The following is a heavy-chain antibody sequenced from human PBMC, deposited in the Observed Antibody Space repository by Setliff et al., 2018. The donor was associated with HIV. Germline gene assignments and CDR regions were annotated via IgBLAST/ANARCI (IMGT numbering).Heavy chain of an antibody. CDR1: GYSISSSHW. CDR3: AKTVFGDSYALPNDAFDI. Sequence: SETLSLTCAVSGYSISSSHWWGWIRQPPGKGLEWIGYSYYSGSTNYNTSLKSRGTLSVDTSKNRFSLKLSSVTAFDTAVYYCAKTVFGDSYALPNDAFDIWGQGTMVTVSS. CDR2: SYYSGST. V-gene: IGHV4-28*06. J-gene: IGHJ3*02. D-gene: IGHD3-16*01.